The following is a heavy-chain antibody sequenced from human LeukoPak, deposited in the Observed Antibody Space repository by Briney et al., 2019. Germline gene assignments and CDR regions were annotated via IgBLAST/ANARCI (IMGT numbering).Heavy chain of an antibody. J-gene: IGHJ5*02. Sequence: ASVKVSCKASGYTFTSYDINWVRQAPGQGLEWMGWMNPNSGNTGYAQKFQGRVTMTRNTSISTAYMELSSLRSEDTAVYYCARGLRYYDFWSGSRPPYWFDPWGQGTLVTVSS. CDR1: GYTFTSYD. CDR2: MNPNSGNT. V-gene: IGHV1-8*01. CDR3: ARGLRYYDFWSGSRPPYWFDP. D-gene: IGHD3-3*01.